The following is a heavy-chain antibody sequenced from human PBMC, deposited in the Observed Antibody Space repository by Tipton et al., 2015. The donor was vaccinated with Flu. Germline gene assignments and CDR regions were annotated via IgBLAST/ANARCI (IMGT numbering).Heavy chain of an antibody. V-gene: IGHV4-4*07. J-gene: IGHJ4*01. CDR1: GASISTYY. CDR2: TYGSGRT. CDR3: ARVNSMLFFNNVAVPTFDY. D-gene: IGHD2-21*01. Sequence: GLVKPSETLSLTCNISGASISTYYWSWTRQPAGKGLEWIGRTYGSGRTKYNPSLESRVTLSVDASKNQFSLRLTSVTAADTAVYYCARVNSMLFFNNVAVPTFDYWGQGTLVTVSS.